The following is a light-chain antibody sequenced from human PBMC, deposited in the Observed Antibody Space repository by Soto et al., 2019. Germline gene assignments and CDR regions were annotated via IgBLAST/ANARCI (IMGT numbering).Light chain of an antibody. CDR3: KHYNSYSEA. J-gene: IGKJ1*01. V-gene: IGKV1-5*03. Sequence: IQMTQSPSTLSGSVGDRVTITCRASQTISSWLAWYQQKPGKAPKLLIYKASTLKSGVPSRFSGSGSGTEFTLTISSLQPDDFATYCCKHYNSYSEAFGQGTKVDIK. CDR2: KAS. CDR1: QTISSW.